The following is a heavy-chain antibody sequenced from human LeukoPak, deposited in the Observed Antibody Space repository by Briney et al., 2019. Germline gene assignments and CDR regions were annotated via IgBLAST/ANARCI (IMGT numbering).Heavy chain of an antibody. V-gene: IGHV4-34*01. CDR1: GGSFSGYY. Sequence: SETLSLTCAVYGGSFSGYYWSWIRQPPGKGLEWIGEINHSGSTNYNPSLKSRVTISVDTSKNQFSLKLSSVTAADMAVYYCARARIWFGELYSYGMDVWGQGTTVTVSS. CDR2: INHSGST. J-gene: IGHJ6*02. CDR3: ARARIWFGELYSYGMDV. D-gene: IGHD3-10*01.